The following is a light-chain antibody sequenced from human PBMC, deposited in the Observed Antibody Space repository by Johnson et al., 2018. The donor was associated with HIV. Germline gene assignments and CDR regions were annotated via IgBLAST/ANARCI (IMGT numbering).Light chain of an antibody. CDR3: GVWDASLSPHYV. Sequence: QSVLTQPPSVSAAPGQRVNISCSGHSSNIENYFVSWYQQLTGAAPRLLIYEDYKRPSGIPDRFSGSKSGASATLGITGLPTGDEADYYCGVWDASLSPHYVFGTGTTITVL. CDR2: EDY. CDR1: SSNIENYF. V-gene: IGLV1-51*02. J-gene: IGLJ1*01.